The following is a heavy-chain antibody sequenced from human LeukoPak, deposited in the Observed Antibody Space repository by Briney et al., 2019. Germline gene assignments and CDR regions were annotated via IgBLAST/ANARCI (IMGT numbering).Heavy chain of an antibody. CDR3: ATSSSSWYADAFDI. J-gene: IGHJ3*02. CDR2: INHSGST. V-gene: IGHV4-34*01. Sequence: PSETLSLTCAVYGRSFSGYYWSWIRQPPGKGLEWIGEINHSGSTNYNPSLKSRVTISVDTSKNQFSLKLSSVTAADTAVYYCATSSSSWYADAFDIWGQGTMVTVSS. D-gene: IGHD6-13*01. CDR1: GRSFSGYY.